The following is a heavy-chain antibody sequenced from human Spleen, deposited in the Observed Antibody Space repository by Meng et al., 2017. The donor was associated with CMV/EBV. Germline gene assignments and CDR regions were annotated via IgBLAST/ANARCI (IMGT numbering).Heavy chain of an antibody. CDR3: ARGTGGFGWFDP. D-gene: IGHD3/OR15-3a*01. Sequence: SETLSLTCTVSRGSVSSGSYYWSWIRQPPGKGLEWIGYIYYSGSTNYNPSLKSRVTISVDTSKNQFSLRLSSVTAADTAVYFCARGTGGFGWFDPWGQGTQVTVSS. J-gene: IGHJ5*02. CDR1: RGSVSSGSYY. CDR2: IYYSGST. V-gene: IGHV4-61*01.